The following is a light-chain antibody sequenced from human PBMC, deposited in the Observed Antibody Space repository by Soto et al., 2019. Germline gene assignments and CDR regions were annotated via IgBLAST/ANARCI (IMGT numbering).Light chain of an antibody. CDR3: PQYGTSPRT. Sequence: EIVLTQSPGTLSLSPGERATLSCRASQSVSSTYLAWYQQKPGQAPRLLIYGGSSRATGIPDRFSGSGSGTAFTLTISRLEPEDFAVYYCPQYGTSPRTFGQGTKVEIK. CDR2: GGS. J-gene: IGKJ1*01. CDR1: QSVSSTY. V-gene: IGKV3-20*01.